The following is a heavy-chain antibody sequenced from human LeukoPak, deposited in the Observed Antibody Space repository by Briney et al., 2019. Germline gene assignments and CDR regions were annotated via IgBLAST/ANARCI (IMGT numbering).Heavy chain of an antibody. CDR3: ASFPRGGKSTLDY. CDR2: INHSGST. D-gene: IGHD4-23*01. CDR1: GGSFSGYY. J-gene: IGHJ4*02. Sequence: SETLSLTCAVYGGSFSGYYWSWIRQPPGKGLEWIGEINHSGSTNYNPSLKSRVTISIDTSKIQISLKRSSVTAADTAVYDCASFPRGGKSTLDYWGQGTLVTVSS. V-gene: IGHV4-34*01.